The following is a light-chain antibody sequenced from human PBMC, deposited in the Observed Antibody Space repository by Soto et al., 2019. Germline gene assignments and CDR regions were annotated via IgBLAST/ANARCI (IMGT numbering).Light chain of an antibody. CDR3: CSDAGNSRV. J-gene: IGLJ1*01. V-gene: IGLV2-11*01. CDR1: SSDVGGYHY. CDR2: DVS. Sequence: QSALTQPRSVSGSPGQSGTLSCTGTSSDVGGYHYVSWYQQHPDKAPKLIIYDVSRRPSGVPDRFSGSKSDNTAALTISGLQAEDDADYYCCSDAGNSRVVGTGTQLTVL.